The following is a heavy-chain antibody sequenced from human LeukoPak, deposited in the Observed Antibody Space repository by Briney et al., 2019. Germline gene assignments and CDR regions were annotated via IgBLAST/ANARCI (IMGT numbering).Heavy chain of an antibody. CDR2: ISGSGGST. D-gene: IGHD1-26*01. CDR1: GFTFTSYA. Sequence: GGSLRLSCAASGFTFTSYAMSWVRQAPGKGLEWVSAISGSGGSTYYADSVKGRFTISRDNSKNTLYLQTNSLRAEDTAVYYCAKDPYSGSPETGLNWFDPWGQGTLVTVSS. CDR3: AKDPYSGSPETGLNWFDP. J-gene: IGHJ5*02. V-gene: IGHV3-23*01.